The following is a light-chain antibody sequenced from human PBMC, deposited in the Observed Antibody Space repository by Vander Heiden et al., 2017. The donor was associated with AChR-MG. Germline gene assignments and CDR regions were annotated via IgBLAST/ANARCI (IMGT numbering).Light chain of an antibody. CDR3: QKDNSAPLT. CDR2: VAS. Sequence: DVQMTQSPSSLSASIGDTVTITCRASQGIGNYLGWYQQKPGEGPKLLISVASTVQSGVPSRFSGSGSVTEFALTISSLRPEDVATYYCQKDNSAPLTFGGGTTVEIK. CDR1: QGIGNY. J-gene: IGKJ4*01. V-gene: IGKV1-27*01.